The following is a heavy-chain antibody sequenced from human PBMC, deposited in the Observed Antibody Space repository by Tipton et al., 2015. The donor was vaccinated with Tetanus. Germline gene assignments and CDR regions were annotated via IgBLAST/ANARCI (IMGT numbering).Heavy chain of an antibody. CDR2: IYHSGST. D-gene: IGHD3-22*01. CDR1: GGSITSSNY. CDR3: ARGSSVWSWYMQH. Sequence: TLSLTCAVSGGSITSSNYWSWVRQPPGKGLEWIGEIYHSGSTNYNPSLTSRVTISVDKSKNQFSLKLNSVTAADTAVYYCARGSSVWSWYMQHWGQGTLVTVSS. V-gene: IGHV4-4*02. J-gene: IGHJ1*01.